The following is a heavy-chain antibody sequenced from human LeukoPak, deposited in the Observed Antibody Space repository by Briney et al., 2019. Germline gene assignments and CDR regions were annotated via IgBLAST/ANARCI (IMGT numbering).Heavy chain of an antibody. D-gene: IGHD3-3*01. Sequence: GGSLRLSCAASGFTFSSYGMHWVRQAPGKGLEWVAVISYVGSNKYYADSVKGRFTISRDNSKNTLYLQMNSLRAEDTAVYYCANARYDFWSGSVDNWGQGTLVTVSS. J-gene: IGHJ4*02. V-gene: IGHV3-30*18. CDR1: GFTFSSYG. CDR3: ANARYDFWSGSVDN. CDR2: ISYVGSNK.